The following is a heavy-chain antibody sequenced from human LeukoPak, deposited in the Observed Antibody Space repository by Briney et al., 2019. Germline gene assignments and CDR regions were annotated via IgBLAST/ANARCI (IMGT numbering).Heavy chain of an antibody. CDR1: GFTFSSYA. J-gene: IGHJ4*02. Sequence: PGGSLRLSCAASGFTFSSYAMHWVRQAPGKGLEWVAVISYDGSNKYYADSVKGRFTISRDNSKNTLYLQMNSLRAEDTAVYYCARGGYSYGKPRAYYFDYWGQGTLVTVSS. V-gene: IGHV3-30-3*01. D-gene: IGHD5-18*01. CDR2: ISYDGSNK. CDR3: ARGGYSYGKPRAYYFDY.